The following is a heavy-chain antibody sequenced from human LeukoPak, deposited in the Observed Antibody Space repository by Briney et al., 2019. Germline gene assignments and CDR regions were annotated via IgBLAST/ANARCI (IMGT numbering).Heavy chain of an antibody. D-gene: IGHD3-10*01. Sequence: PGGSLRLSCAASGFSFSDYYMSWIRQAPGKGLEWVSYTSNSGSTIYYADSVKGRFTISRDNTKNSLYLQMNSLRAEDTAVYYCASVLWFGGIFFDYWGQGTLVTVSS. CDR2: TSNSGSTI. J-gene: IGHJ4*02. V-gene: IGHV3-11*01. CDR3: ASVLWFGGIFFDY. CDR1: GFSFSDYY.